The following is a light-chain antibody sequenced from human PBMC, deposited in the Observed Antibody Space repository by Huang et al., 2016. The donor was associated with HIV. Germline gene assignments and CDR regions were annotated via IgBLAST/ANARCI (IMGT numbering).Light chain of an antibody. J-gene: IGKJ2*01. V-gene: IGKV4-1*01. CDR3: QQYYTPPPA. Sequence: DIVMTQSPDSLAVSLGERATINCKSSQSLLYSSNNQNYLGWYQMKPGQPPRLLIYGASNRESGVPDRFSGSGSGTDFTLTIDSLQPEDVAVYYCQQYYTPPPAFGQGTKLEIK. CDR2: GAS. CDR1: QSLLYSSNNQNY.